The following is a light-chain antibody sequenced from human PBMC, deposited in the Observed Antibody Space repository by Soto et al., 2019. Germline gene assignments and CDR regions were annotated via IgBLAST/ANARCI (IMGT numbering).Light chain of an antibody. CDR3: QHYVDSPLA. Sequence: EIVLTRSPDTLSFSPGERAPLSCRASQSGGGNYLAWFQQKPGLVPRLLIYGAPSRTTGLPGRFSGSGSGTEFTVTINRRDPEEFGVYYSQHYVDSPLAVGHGTKVEIK. J-gene: IGKJ1*01. CDR1: QSGGGNY. CDR2: GAP. V-gene: IGKV3-20*01.